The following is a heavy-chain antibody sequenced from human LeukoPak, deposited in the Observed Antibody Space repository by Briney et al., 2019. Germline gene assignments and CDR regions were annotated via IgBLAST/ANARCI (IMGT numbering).Heavy chain of an antibody. CDR2: IIPIFGTA. CDR3: ARVDGSPDY. V-gene: IGHV1-69*05. J-gene: IGHJ4*02. Sequence: AASVKVSCKASGGTFSSYAISWVRQAPGQGLEWMGGIIPIFGTANYAQKFQGRVTITRDTSISTVYMELSSLRSEDTAVYFCARVDGSPDYWGQGTLVTVSS. CDR1: GGTFSSYA. D-gene: IGHD2-15*01.